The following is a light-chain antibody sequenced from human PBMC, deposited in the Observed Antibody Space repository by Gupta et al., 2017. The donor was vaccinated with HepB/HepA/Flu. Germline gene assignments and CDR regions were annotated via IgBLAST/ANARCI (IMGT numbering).Light chain of an antibody. J-gene: IGKJ3*01. CDR1: QDIDKS. V-gene: IGKV1-33*01. CDR3: LQDHNFPPT. Sequence: DITMTQSPSSVSASVGDRVTITCLASQDIDKSLNWYQQKAGTAPKLLIYGASNRKSGVPSRFRGSGSGITFNFTMTSLQPEDFADYYCLQDHNFPPTLGRGTNVDIK. CDR2: GAS.